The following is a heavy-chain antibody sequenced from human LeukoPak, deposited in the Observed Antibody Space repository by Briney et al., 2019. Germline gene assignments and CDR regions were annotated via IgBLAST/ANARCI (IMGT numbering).Heavy chain of an antibody. CDR2: ISSSGSTK. V-gene: IGHV3-48*03. Sequence: QPGGSLRLSCAASGFTFCSYEMNWVRQAPGKGLEWVSYISSSGSTKYYADSVKGRFTISRDNAKNSLCLQMNSLTAEDTALYYCARETSSGYFDYWGQGTLVTVSS. D-gene: IGHD6-6*01. CDR3: ARETSSGYFDY. CDR1: GFTFCSYE. J-gene: IGHJ4*02.